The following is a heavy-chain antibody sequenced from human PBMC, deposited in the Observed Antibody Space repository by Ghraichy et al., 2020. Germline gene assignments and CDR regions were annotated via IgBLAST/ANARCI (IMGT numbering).Heavy chain of an antibody. CDR1: GFSLSTSGVG. D-gene: IGHD3-10*01. Sequence: SGPTLVKPTQTLTLTCTFSGFSLSTSGVGVGWIRQPPGKALEWLALIYWNDDKRYSPSLKSRLTITKDTSKNQVVLTMTNMDPVDTATYYCAHRGIITPSFDYWGQGTLVTVSS. J-gene: IGHJ4*02. V-gene: IGHV2-5*01. CDR2: IYWNDDK. CDR3: AHRGIITPSFDY.